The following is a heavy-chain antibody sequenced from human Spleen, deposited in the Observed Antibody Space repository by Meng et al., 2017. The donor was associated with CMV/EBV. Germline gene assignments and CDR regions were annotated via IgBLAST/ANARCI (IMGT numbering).Heavy chain of an antibody. D-gene: IGHD3-3*01. V-gene: IGHV3-7*04. CDR1: AFTSNNYG. CDR2: IKQDGSEK. CDR3: ARAGLRFLEWSRGWFDP. Sequence: GESLKISCAVSAFTSNNYGMSWVRQAPGKGLEWVANIKQDGSEKYYVDSVKGRFTISRDNAKNSLYLQMNSLRAEDTAVYYCARAGLRFLEWSRGWFDPWGQGTLVTVSS. J-gene: IGHJ5*02.